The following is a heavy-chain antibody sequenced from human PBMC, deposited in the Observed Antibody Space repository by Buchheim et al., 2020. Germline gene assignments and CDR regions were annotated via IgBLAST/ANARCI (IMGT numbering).Heavy chain of an antibody. CDR1: GGSINSSSYD. D-gene: IGHD3-10*01. Sequence: QVQLQESGPGLVAPSQTLSLTCNVSGGSINSSSYDWNWIRQRAGKGLEWIGRTYISGSTHHNPSLKSRLTISGDTSKNHFSLKRSSVTAADTAVYYCAREGINIARGAFDIWGQGT. V-gene: IGHV4-61*02. J-gene: IGHJ3*02. CDR3: AREGINIARGAFDI. CDR2: TYISGST.